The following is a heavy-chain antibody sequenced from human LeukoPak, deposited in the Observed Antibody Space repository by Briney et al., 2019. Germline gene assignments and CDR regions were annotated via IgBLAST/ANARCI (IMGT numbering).Heavy chain of an antibody. V-gene: IGHV4-34*01. CDR2: INHSGST. CDR1: GFTVSSNY. D-gene: IGHD6-13*01. Sequence: PGGSLRLSCAASGFTVSSNYMSWIRQPPGKGLEWIGEINHSGSTNYNPSLKSRVTISVDTSKNQFSLKLSSVTAADTAVYYCARAYSSSWYPIDYWGQGTLVTVSS. CDR3: ARAYSSSWYPIDY. J-gene: IGHJ4*02.